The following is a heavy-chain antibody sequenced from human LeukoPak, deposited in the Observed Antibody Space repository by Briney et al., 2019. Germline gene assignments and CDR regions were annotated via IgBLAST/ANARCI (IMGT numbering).Heavy chain of an antibody. J-gene: IGHJ6*03. Sequence: GGSLRLSCAASGFTVSSNYMSWVRQVPGKGLEWVSVIYSGGFTYYADSVKGRFTISRDNSKNTLYLQMNSLRAEDTAVYYCARDVAAASYYMDVWGKGTTVTISS. CDR3: ARDVAAASYYMDV. D-gene: IGHD6-13*01. CDR1: GFTVSSNY. CDR2: IYSGGFT. V-gene: IGHV3-53*01.